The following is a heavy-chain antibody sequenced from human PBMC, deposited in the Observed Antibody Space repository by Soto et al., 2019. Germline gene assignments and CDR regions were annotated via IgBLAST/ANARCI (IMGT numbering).Heavy chain of an antibody. Sequence: GASVKVSCKASGYTFTSYGISWVRQAPGQGLEWMGWISAYNGNTNYAQKLQGRVTMTTDTSTSTAYMELRSLRSDDTAAYYCARALPYYDFWSGLRDFDYWGQGTLVTVSS. D-gene: IGHD3-3*01. CDR2: ISAYNGNT. CDR1: GYTFTSYG. CDR3: ARALPYYDFWSGLRDFDY. J-gene: IGHJ4*02. V-gene: IGHV1-18*01.